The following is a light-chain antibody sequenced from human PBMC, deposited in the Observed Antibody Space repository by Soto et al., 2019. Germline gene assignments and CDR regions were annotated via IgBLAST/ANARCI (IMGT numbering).Light chain of an antibody. CDR1: QSVSSY. CDR3: QQRSNWPLT. CDR2: DAS. Sequence: EIVLTQSPATLSLSPGERATLSCRASQSVSSYLALYQQKPGQAPRLLIYDASNRATGIPARFSGSGSGTDCTLTISSLEPEDFAVYYWQQRSNWPLTFGPGTKVDIK. V-gene: IGKV3-11*01. J-gene: IGKJ3*01.